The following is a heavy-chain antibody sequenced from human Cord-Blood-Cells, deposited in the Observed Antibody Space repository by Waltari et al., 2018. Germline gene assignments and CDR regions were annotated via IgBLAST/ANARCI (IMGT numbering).Heavy chain of an antibody. CDR1: GYTFTSYG. J-gene: IGHJ3*02. V-gene: IGHV1-18*01. Sequence: QVQLVQSGAEVKKPGASVKVSCKASGYTFTSYGISWVRQAPGQGLEWMGWISAYNGNTNYAQKIEGRVSMTTDTSTSTAYMELRSLRSDDTAVYYCARGSPKKLTGGSDAFDIWGQGTMVTVSS. D-gene: IGHD7-27*01. CDR2: ISAYNGNT. CDR3: ARGSPKKLTGGSDAFDI.